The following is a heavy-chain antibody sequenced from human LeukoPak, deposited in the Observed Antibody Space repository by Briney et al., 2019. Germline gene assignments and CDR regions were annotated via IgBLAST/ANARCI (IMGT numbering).Heavy chain of an antibody. V-gene: IGHV4-59*01. Sequence: SETLSLTCTVSGGSISSYYWSWIRQPPGKGLEWIGYIYYSGSTNYNPSLKSRVTISEDTSKNQFSLKLSSVTAADTAVYYCATLDGDGYNPPIDYWGQGTLVTVSS. CDR2: IYYSGST. CDR3: ATLDGDGYNPPIDY. CDR1: GGSISSYY. J-gene: IGHJ4*02. D-gene: IGHD5-24*01.